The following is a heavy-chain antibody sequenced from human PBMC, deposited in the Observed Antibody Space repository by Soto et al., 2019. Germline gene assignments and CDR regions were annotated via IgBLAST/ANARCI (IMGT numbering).Heavy chain of an antibody. Sequence: GGSLRLSCAASGFTFSNAWMSWVRQAPGKGLEWVGRIKSKTDGGTTDYAAPVKGRFTISRDDSKNTLYLQMNSLKTEDTAVYYCTTDRRGYSYGYFDYWGQGTLVTVSS. CDR1: GFTFSNAW. J-gene: IGHJ4*02. V-gene: IGHV3-15*01. CDR2: IKSKTDGGTT. D-gene: IGHD5-18*01. CDR3: TTDRRGYSYGYFDY.